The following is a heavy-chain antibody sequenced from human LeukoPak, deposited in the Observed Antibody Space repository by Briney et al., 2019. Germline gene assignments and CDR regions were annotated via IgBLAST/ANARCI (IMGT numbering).Heavy chain of an antibody. V-gene: IGHV3-11*05. CDR3: ARVDCSSTSCSNDY. CDR1: GFTFSDYY. CDR2: ISSNSSYT. J-gene: IGHJ4*02. D-gene: IGHD2-2*01. Sequence: GGSLRLSCAASGFTFSDYYMSWIRQAPGKGLEWVSYISSNSSYTNYADSVKGRFTISRDNAKNSLYLQMNSLRAEDTAVYYCARVDCSSTSCSNDYWGQGTLVTVSS.